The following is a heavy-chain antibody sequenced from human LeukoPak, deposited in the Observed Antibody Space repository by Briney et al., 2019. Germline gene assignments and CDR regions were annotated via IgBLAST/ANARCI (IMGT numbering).Heavy chain of an antibody. Sequence: SETLSLTCTVSGDSISGYYWNWIRQPPGKGLEWIGFVHYSGSTNYNPFLKSRVTISVDISKHQFALNLSSVTAADTAVYYCPRARGGYGDYGSWFDPWGQGTLVPVSS. CDR3: PRARGGYGDYGSWFDP. D-gene: IGHD4-17*01. CDR2: VHYSGST. J-gene: IGHJ5*02. V-gene: IGHV4-59*01. CDR1: GDSISGYY.